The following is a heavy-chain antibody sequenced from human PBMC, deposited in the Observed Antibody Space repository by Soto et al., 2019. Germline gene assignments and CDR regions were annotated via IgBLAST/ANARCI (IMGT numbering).Heavy chain of an antibody. Sequence: QITLKESAPPLVKPTQTLTLTCAFSGFSLDTDGVGVGWIRQPPGKALEWLALTYWDGDQRYNPSLKHRLTITKDTSNNQVVLTMTNMDPVATATYCCVHKPTVMVAATSTWFDHWGQGTLVTVSS. CDR3: VHKPTVMVAATSTWFDH. D-gene: IGHD2-15*01. CDR2: TYWDGDQ. J-gene: IGHJ5*02. V-gene: IGHV2-5*02. CDR1: GFSLDTDGVG.